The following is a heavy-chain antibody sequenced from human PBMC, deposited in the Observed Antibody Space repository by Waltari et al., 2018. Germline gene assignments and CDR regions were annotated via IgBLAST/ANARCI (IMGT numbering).Heavy chain of an antibody. Sequence: QVQLQESGPGLVKPSQTLSLTCTVSGGSISSGDYYWSWIRQPPGKGLEWIGYIYYSGSTYYTPSLKSRVTISVDTSKNQFSLKLSSVTAADTAVYYCARDSYYYGSGSQGFDYWGQGTLVTVSS. CDR3: ARDSYYYGSGSQGFDY. J-gene: IGHJ4*02. D-gene: IGHD3-10*01. CDR2: IYYSGST. CDR1: GGSISSGDYY. V-gene: IGHV4-30-4*08.